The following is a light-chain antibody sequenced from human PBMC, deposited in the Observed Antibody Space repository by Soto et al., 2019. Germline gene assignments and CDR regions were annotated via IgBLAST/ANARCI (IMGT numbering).Light chain of an antibody. Sequence: EIWLTQSPATLSLSPGERATLSCRASQSVDNYVAWYQQKPGRAPRLLIYDASKRATGIPARFSGSGSGTDFTLTISSLEPDDFAVYYCQQRSDRLTFGGGSKVEMK. J-gene: IGKJ4*01. CDR3: QQRSDRLT. V-gene: IGKV3-11*01. CDR1: QSVDNY. CDR2: DAS.